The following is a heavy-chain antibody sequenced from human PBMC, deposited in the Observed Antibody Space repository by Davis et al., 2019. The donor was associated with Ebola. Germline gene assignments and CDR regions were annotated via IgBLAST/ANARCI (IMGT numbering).Heavy chain of an antibody. CDR2: MNPYTGNT. J-gene: IGHJ4*02. Sequence: ASVKVSCKTSGYTFASWDINWVRQAPGQGLEWVGWMNPYTGNTGYAQKFQGRLTMTRSTSLSTAYMELRSLKFEETAVYYCARAPYGDYDVDYWGQGTLVTVSS. CDR3: ARAPYGDYDVDY. V-gene: IGHV1-8*01. CDR1: GYTFASWD. D-gene: IGHD4-17*01.